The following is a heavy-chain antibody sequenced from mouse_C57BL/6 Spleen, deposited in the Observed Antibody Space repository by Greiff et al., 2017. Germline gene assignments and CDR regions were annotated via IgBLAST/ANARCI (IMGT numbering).Heavy chain of an antibody. Sequence: QVQLQQSDAELVKPGASVKISCKVSGYTFTDHTIHWMKQRPEQGLEWIGYIYPRDGSTKYNEKFKGKATLTADKSSSTAYMQLNSLTSEDSAVYFCARDLWDYDKYYAMDYWGQGTSVTVSS. CDR1: GYTFTDHT. V-gene: IGHV1-78*01. D-gene: IGHD2-4*01. CDR2: IYPRDGST. J-gene: IGHJ4*01. CDR3: ARDLWDYDKYYAMDY.